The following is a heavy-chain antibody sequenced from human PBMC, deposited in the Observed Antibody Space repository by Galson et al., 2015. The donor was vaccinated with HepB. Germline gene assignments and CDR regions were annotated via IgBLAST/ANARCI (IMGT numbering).Heavy chain of an antibody. V-gene: IGHV1-69*10. Sequence: SVKVSCKASGGTFSSYAISWVRQAPGQGLEWMGGIIPVLGIANYAQKFQGRVTITADKSTSTAYMELSSLRSEDTAVYYCARGKRMATILRRYYYYYMDVWGKGTTVTVSS. CDR3: ARGKRMATILRRYYYYYMDV. J-gene: IGHJ6*03. CDR2: IIPVLGIA. CDR1: GGTFSSYA. D-gene: IGHD5-12*01.